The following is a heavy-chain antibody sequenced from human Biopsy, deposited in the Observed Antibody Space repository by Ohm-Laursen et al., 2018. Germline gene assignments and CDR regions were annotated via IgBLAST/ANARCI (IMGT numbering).Heavy chain of an antibody. J-gene: IGHJ6*02. Sequence: SLRLSCADSGFTFSPYSMNWVRQAPGQGLEWVSSISSSGSFIYFADSVKGRFTISRDNARNSLYLQMNSLRAEDTAVYYCGRGQTVAPGYYGMDVWGQGTTVTVSS. CDR3: GRGQTVAPGYYGMDV. V-gene: IGHV3-21*01. D-gene: IGHD4-17*01. CDR1: GFTFSPYS. CDR2: ISSSGSFI.